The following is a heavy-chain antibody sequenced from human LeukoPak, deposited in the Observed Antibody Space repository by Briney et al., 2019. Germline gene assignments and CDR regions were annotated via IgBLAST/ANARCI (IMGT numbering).Heavy chain of an antibody. CDR3: ARVMSARYSSSSDAFDI. V-gene: IGHV4-4*07. CDR2: IYTSGST. Sequence: SETLSLTCTVSGGSISSYYWSWIRQPAGKGLEWIGRIYTSGSTNYNPSLKSRVTMSVDTSKNQFSLKLSSVTAADTAVYYCARVMSARYSSSSDAFDIRGQGTMVTVSS. CDR1: GGSISSYY. D-gene: IGHD6-13*01. J-gene: IGHJ3*02.